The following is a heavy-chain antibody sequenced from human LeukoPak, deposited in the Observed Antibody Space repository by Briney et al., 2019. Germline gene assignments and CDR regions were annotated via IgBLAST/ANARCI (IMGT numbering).Heavy chain of an antibody. CDR2: IYYSGTT. CDR1: GGSVSSRSYY. D-gene: IGHD6-19*01. J-gene: IGHJ4*02. CDR3: ARSTSPQWLIVYYFEH. Sequence: PSETLSLTCTVSGGSVSSRSYYWGWIRQPPGKGLEWIGSIYYSGTTYYNPSLKSRVTISVDTSKNQFSLKLSSVTAADTAVYYCARSTSPQWLIVYYFEHWGQGTLVTASS. V-gene: IGHV4-39*07.